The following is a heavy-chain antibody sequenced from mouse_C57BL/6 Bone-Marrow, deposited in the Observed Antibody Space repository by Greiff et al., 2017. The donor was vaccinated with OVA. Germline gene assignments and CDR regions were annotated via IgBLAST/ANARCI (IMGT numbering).Heavy chain of an antibody. Sequence: QVHVKQSGAELVKPGASVKLSCKASGYTFTSYWMHWVKQRPGQGLEWIGMIHPNSGSTNYNEKFKSKATLTVDKSSSTAYMQLSSLTSEDSAVYYCARSYDGYWGYFDYWGQGTTLTVSS. J-gene: IGHJ2*01. D-gene: IGHD2-3*01. CDR1: GYTFTSYW. CDR3: ARSYDGYWGYFDY. V-gene: IGHV1-64*01. CDR2: IHPNSGST.